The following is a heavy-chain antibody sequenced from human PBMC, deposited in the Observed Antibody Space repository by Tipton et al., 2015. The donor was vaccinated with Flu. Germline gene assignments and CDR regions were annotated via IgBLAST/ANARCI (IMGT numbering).Heavy chain of an antibody. CDR3: ARDLPINYYDSSGLFDY. D-gene: IGHD3-22*01. Sequence: QLVQSGAEVKKPGASVKVSCKASGYTFTGYYMHWVRQAPGQGLEWMGWINPNSGGTNYAQKFQGRVTMTRDTSISTAYMELSRLRSDDTAVYYCARDLPINYYDSSGLFDYWGQGTLFTVSS. V-gene: IGHV1-2*02. CDR1: GYTFTGYY. CDR2: INPNSGGT. J-gene: IGHJ4*02.